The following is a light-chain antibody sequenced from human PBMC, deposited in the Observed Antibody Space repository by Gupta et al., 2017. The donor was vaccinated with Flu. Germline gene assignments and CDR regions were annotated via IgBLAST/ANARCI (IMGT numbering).Light chain of an antibody. CDR1: QCRRHNNGYKY. CDR3: TQPLQTPFT. V-gene: IGKV2-28*01. J-gene: IGKJ5*01. Sequence: VTTGEPASICCSPSQCRRHNNGYKYLNWYLQKPGHAPQLLIFVDSKRDSGVPDRFSGSGSGTDFTLKITRVDSEDVGVYYCTQPLQTPFTVGQGTPLDIK. CDR2: VDS.